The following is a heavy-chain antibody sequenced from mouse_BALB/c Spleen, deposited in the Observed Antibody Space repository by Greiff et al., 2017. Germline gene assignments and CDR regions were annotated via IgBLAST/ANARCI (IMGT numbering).Heavy chain of an antibody. CDR2: IYPGDGDT. V-gene: IGHV1-82*01. D-gene: IGHD2-3*01. J-gene: IGHJ3*01. Sequence: VQLQQSGPELVKPGASVKISCKASGYAFSSSWMNWVKQRPGQGLEWIGRIYPGDGDTNYNGKFKGKATLTADKSSSTAYMHLSSLTSVDSAVYFCAIDGYSAPLFADWGQGTLVTVSA. CDR3: AIDGYSAPLFAD. CDR1: GYAFSSSW.